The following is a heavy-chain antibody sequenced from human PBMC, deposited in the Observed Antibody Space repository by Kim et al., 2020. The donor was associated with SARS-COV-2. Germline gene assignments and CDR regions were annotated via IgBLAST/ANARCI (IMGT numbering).Heavy chain of an antibody. CDR2: IYHSGST. D-gene: IGHD3-22*01. CDR3: ARADYYDSSGYQITLFDP. Sequence: SETLSLTCAVSGGSISSSNWWSWVRQPPGKGLEWIGEIYHSGSTNYNPSLKSRVTISVDKSKNQFSLKLSSVTAADTAVYYCARADYYDSSGYQITLFDPWGQGTLVTVSS. J-gene: IGHJ5*02. CDR1: GGSISSSNW. V-gene: IGHV4-4*02.